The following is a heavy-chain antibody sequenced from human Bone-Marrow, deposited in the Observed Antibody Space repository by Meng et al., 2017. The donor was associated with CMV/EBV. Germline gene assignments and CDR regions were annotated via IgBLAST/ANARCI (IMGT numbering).Heavy chain of an antibody. CDR1: GGTFSSYA. D-gene: IGHD1-1*01. J-gene: IGHJ5*02. CDR2: IIPILGIA. V-gene: IGHV1-69*10. CDR3: ARARVTATTQYKENWFEP. Sequence: SVKVSCKASGGTFSSYAISWVRQAPGQGLEWMGGIIPILGIANYAQKFQGRVTIRTDESTTTAYMELSSLRSNDTAVYYCARARVTATTQYKENWFEPWGQGTLVTVSS.